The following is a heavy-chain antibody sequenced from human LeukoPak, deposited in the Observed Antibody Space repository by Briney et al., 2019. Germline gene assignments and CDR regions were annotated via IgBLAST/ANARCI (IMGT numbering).Heavy chain of an antibody. J-gene: IGHJ4*02. V-gene: IGHV3-23*01. CDR2: ISGSGGST. Sequence: RGSLRLSCAASGFTFRNYAMSWVRQAPGKGLEWVSAISGSGGSTYYADSVKGRFTISRDNSKNTLYLQMNSLRAEDTAVYYCAKPAYDSSDFRWGQGTLVTVSS. D-gene: IGHD3-22*01. CDR1: GFTFRNYA. CDR3: AKPAYDSSDFR.